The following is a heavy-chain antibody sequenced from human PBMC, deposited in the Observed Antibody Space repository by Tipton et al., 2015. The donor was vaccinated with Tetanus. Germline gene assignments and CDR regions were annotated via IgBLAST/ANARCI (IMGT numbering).Heavy chain of an antibody. D-gene: IGHD2-21*01. CDR1: GLFFKNAW. V-gene: IGHV3-15*07. CDR2: IKKKADGGTK. Sequence: SLRLSCTTSGLFFKNAWMNWVRQAPGKGLEWVGRIKKKADGGTKDYSARVKDRFSISRDDSKATLFLEMNSLNTEDTAVLYCATCGIGGSGDRVAYWGRGPLVVVSS. J-gene: IGHJ4*02. CDR3: ATCGIGGSGDRVAY.